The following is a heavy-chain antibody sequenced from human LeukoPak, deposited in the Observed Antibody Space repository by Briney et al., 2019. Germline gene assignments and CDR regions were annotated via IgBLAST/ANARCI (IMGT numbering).Heavy chain of an antibody. J-gene: IGHJ4*02. V-gene: IGHV1-24*01. CDR3: AAVAYSSSWYGGRGYFDY. CDR1: GYTLTELS. CDR2: FDPEDGET. D-gene: IGHD6-13*01. Sequence: GASVKVSCKVSGYTLTELSMHWVRQAPGKGLEWMGGFDPEDGETIYAQKFQGRVTMTEDTSTDTAYMELSSLRSEDTAVYYCAAVAYSSSWYGGRGYFDYWGQGTLVTVSS.